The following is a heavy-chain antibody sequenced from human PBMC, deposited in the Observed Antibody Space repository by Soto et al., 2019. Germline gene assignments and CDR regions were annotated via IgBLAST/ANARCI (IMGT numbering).Heavy chain of an antibody. CDR3: GHWRGSGSSTMFDY. CDR1: GFSLSTRGEG. V-gene: IGHV2-5*02. CDR2: IYWDDDK. J-gene: IGHJ4*02. Sequence: QITLKESGPPLVKPTQTLTLTCSFSGFSLSTRGEGVGWIRQPPRKALEWLALIYWDDDKRYSPSLKSRLTITKDTSKNQVVLTMTNLDPVDTATYYCGHWRGSGSSTMFDYWGQGTLVTVSS. D-gene: IGHD3-10*01.